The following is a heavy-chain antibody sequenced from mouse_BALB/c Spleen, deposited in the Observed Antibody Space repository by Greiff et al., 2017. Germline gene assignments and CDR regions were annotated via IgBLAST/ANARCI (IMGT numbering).Heavy chain of an antibody. J-gene: IGHJ4*01. Sequence: DVKLVESGGGLVQPGGSRKLSCAASGFTFSSFGMHWVRQAPEKGLEWVAYISSGSSTIYYADTVKGRFTISRDNPKNTLFLQTTSLRSEDTAMYYFANTRGYAIDYWGQGTSVTVSS. D-gene: IGHD2-14*01. V-gene: IGHV5-17*02. CDR3: ANTRGYAIDY. CDR1: GFTFSSFG. CDR2: ISSGSSTI.